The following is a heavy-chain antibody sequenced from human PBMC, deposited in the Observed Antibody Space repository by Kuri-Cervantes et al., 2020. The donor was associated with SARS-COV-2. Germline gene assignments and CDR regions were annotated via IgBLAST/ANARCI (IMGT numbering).Heavy chain of an antibody. CDR1: GFNFRNYG. Sequence: GESLKISCEAAGFNFRNYGMHWVRQAPGKALEWVANIKQDGSEKYYVDSVKGRFTISRDNAKNSLYLQMNSLRAEDTAVYYCARENYYLGGVDYWGQGTLVTVSS. J-gene: IGHJ4*02. CDR2: IKQDGSEK. V-gene: IGHV3-7*01. CDR3: ARENYYLGGVDY. D-gene: IGHD1-26*01.